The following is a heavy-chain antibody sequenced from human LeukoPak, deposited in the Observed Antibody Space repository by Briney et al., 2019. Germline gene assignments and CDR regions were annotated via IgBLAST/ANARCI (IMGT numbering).Heavy chain of an antibody. CDR3: ARGGDNSRWGVFDI. J-gene: IGHJ3*02. V-gene: IGHV3-21*01. Sequence: GGSLRLSCAASEFTLSNFTMSWVRQAPGKGLEWVSSISSSSSYIYYADSVKGRFTISRDNAKNSLYLQMSSLRVEDTAVYYWARGGDNSRWGVFDIWGQGTVVTVS. CDR2: ISSSSSYI. CDR1: EFTLSNFT. D-gene: IGHD5-24*01.